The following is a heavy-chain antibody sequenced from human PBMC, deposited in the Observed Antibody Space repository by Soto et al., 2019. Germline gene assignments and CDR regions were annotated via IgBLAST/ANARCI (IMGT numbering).Heavy chain of an antibody. J-gene: IGHJ4*02. Sequence: QVQLVQSGAEVKRPGSSLKVSCETSGGTSTIYTITWVRQAPGQGLQWMGRIVPTLRITNYAQEFQGRITIPADQNTSTDHMKQRSLTSEDAAFYYCTTQKFGARPVGVPYWGQGTLVTVSS. CDR1: GGTSTIYT. D-gene: IGHD3-10*01. CDR3: TTQKFGARPVGVPY. CDR2: IVPTLRIT. V-gene: IGHV1-69*02.